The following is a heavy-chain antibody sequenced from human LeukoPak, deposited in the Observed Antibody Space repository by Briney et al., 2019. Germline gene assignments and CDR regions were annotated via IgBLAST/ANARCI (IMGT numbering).Heavy chain of an antibody. CDR2: ISSSGSTI. CDR3: AREGLAFDY. CDR1: GFTFSSYE. D-gene: IGHD3/OR15-3a*01. V-gene: IGHV3-48*03. Sequence: PGGSLRLSCAASGFTFSSYEMNWVRQAPGKGLEWVSYISSSGSTIYYADYVKGRFTISRDNAKNSLYLQMNSLRAEDTALYYCAREGLAFDYWGQGTLVTVSS. J-gene: IGHJ4*02.